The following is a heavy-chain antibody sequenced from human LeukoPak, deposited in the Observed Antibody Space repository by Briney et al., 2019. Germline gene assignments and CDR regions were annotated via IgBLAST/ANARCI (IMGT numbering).Heavy chain of an antibody. D-gene: IGHD2-2*01. J-gene: IGHJ4*01. CDR3: ARDYGYCRGNTCYASFDY. CDR1: GFTFSGYG. V-gene: IGHV3-48*02. CDR2: MISNGNTE. Sequence: GGFLRLSCAASGFTFSGYGINWVRMAPGKVVEWGSMISNGNTEHYADSVKGRFTVSREHARNSAYPQMNSLRDEDTAMYYWARDYGYCRGNTCYASFDYWGHGTLVTVSS.